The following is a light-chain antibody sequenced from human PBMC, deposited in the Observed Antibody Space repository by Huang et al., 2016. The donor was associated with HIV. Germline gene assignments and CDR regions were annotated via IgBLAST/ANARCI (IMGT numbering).Light chain of an antibody. CDR1: QAISNS. J-gene: IGKJ4*01. Sequence: DIQMTQSPSSLSASVGDRVTITCRASQAISNSLAWYQQKPGRAPKLLLYSTSALETGVPSSFSGSGSGTDYTLTITSLQPEDFATYYCQQYYSNPTFGGGTKVEIK. CDR2: STS. CDR3: QQYYSNPT. V-gene: IGKV1-NL1*01.